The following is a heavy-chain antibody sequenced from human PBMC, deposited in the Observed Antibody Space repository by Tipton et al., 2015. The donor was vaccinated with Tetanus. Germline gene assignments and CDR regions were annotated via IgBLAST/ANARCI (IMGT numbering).Heavy chain of an antibody. Sequence: GLVKPSQTLSLTCAISGDSVSSNSAAWNWIRQSPSRGLEWLGRTYYRYKWYNDYAVSVKSRITINPDTSKNQFSLQLNSVTPEDTAVDYCARDRQQLVRDGGYSFDIGGQGSMVAVSS. D-gene: IGHD6-13*01. CDR3: ARDRQQLVRDGGYSFDI. V-gene: IGHV6-1*01. CDR1: GDSVSSNSAA. J-gene: IGHJ3*02. CDR2: TYYRYKWYN.